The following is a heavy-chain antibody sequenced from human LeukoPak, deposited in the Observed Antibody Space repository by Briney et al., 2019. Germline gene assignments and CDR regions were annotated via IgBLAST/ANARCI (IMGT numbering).Heavy chain of an antibody. Sequence: PSETLSLTCTVSGGSISTSNYYWGWIRQPPGKGLEWIGYIYYSGSTNYNPSLKSRVTISVDTSKNQFSLKLSSVTAADTAVYYCARGYSSSYSYYYMDVWGKGTTVTISS. V-gene: IGHV4-61*05. J-gene: IGHJ6*03. CDR3: ARGYSSSYSYYYMDV. CDR2: IYYSGST. CDR1: GGSISTSNYY. D-gene: IGHD6-13*01.